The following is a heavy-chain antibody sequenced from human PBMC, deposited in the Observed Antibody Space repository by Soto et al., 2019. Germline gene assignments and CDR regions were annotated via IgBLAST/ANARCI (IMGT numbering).Heavy chain of an antibody. CDR1: GGSITGYY. V-gene: IGHV4-59*08. Sequence: QVQLRESGPGLVRPSETLSLTCTVSGGSITGYYWSWIRQPPGKGLEWIGYIYDSGTTTYNAALKSGVTISADTSKNPFSLNLRSVTAADTAVYYCARRTYGEEGYFFDFWGQGLLVTVSS. J-gene: IGHJ4*02. D-gene: IGHD4-17*01. CDR2: IYDSGTT. CDR3: ARRTYGEEGYFFDF.